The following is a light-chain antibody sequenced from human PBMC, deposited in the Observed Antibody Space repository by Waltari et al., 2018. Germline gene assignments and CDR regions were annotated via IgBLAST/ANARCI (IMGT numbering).Light chain of an antibody. Sequence: QSVLTQPPSVSAAPGQTVTISCSGSRSNIGNNYVSWYQQLPGTAPKLVIYENNKRPSGIPDRFSGSKSGTSATLGITGLQTGDEADYYCGTWDNSLRVFGGGTKLTVL. CDR1: RSNIGNNY. V-gene: IGLV1-51*02. CDR2: ENN. J-gene: IGLJ3*02. CDR3: GTWDNSLRV.